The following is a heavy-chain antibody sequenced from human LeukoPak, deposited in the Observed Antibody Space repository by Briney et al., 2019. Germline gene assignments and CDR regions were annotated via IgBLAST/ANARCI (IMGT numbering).Heavy chain of an antibody. D-gene: IGHD3-22*01. V-gene: IGHV3-48*02. J-gene: IGHJ4*02. CDR3: ARGPYYYDSSGYYSTDY. Sequence: GGSLRLSCAASRFTFSSYGMNWVRQAPGKGLEWVSYISDSTSSKYYADSVKGRFTISRDNAKNSLYLQMNSLRDEDTAVYYCARGPYYYDSSGYYSTDYWGQGTLVTVSS. CDR2: ISDSTSSK. CDR1: RFTFSSYG.